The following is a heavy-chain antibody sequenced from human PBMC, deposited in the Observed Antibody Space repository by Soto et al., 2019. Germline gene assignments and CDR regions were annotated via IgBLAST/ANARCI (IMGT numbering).Heavy chain of an antibody. CDR2: ISGSGGST. J-gene: IGHJ6*02. D-gene: IGHD5-18*01. V-gene: IGHV3-23*01. CDR1: GFTFSSYA. Sequence: EVQLLESGGDLVQPGGSLRLSCAASGFTFSSYAMSWVRQAPGKGLEWVSAISGSGGSTNYADSVKGRFTISRDNSKNTLYLQRNSLRAEDPAVYYCAKEVGYSDGYDGMDVWGQGTTVTVSS. CDR3: AKEVGYSDGYDGMDV.